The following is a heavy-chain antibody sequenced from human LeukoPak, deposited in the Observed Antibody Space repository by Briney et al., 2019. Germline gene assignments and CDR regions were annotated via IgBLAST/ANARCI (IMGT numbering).Heavy chain of an antibody. V-gene: IGHV3-48*02. CDR1: GFTFSTYS. Sequence: PGGSLRLSCAASGFTFSTYSMNWVRQAPGKGLERVSYISSSSSSIYYADSVKGRFTISRDNARNSLYLQMNSLRNEDTAVYYCARRSSGYYYTFDYWGQGTLLTVSS. D-gene: IGHD3-22*01. CDR3: ARRSSGYYYTFDY. CDR2: ISSSSSSI. J-gene: IGHJ4*02.